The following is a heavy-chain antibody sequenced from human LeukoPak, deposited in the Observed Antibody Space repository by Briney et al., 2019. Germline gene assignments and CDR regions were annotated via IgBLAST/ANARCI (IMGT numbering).Heavy chain of an antibody. CDR2: FDPEDGET. CDR1: GYTLTELS. V-gene: IGHV1-24*01. D-gene: IGHD6-13*01. Sequence: ASVKVSCKVSGYTLTELSMHWVRQAPGKGLEWMGGFDPEDGETIYAQKFQGRVTMTRNTSISTAYMELSSLRSEDTAVYYCARFLENSSSWPGGWFDPWGQGTLVTVSS. CDR3: ARFLENSSSWPGGWFDP. J-gene: IGHJ5*02.